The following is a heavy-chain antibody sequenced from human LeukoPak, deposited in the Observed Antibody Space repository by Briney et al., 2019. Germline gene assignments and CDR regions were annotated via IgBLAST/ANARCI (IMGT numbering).Heavy chain of an antibody. Sequence: ASVKVSCKASGYTFSNYYMHWVRQAPGQGLEWMGIINPTGSSTTNNAQKFQGRVTITADESTSTAYMELSSLRSEDTAVYYCARENSRDSYGLGYIGYFDYWGQGTLVTVSS. V-gene: IGHV1-46*01. J-gene: IGHJ4*02. CDR1: GYTFSNYY. D-gene: IGHD5-18*01. CDR2: INPTGSSTT. CDR3: ARENSRDSYGLGYIGYFDY.